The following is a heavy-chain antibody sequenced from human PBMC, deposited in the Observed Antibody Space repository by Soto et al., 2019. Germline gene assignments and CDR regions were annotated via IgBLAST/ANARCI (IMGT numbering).Heavy chain of an antibody. D-gene: IGHD2-2*01. CDR2: IYHSGST. CDR3: ARLGVVPTPKYYYYYGMDV. Sequence: SETLSLTCAVSSGSISSSNWWSWVRQPPGKGLEWIGEIYHSGSTNYNPSLKSRVTISVDTSKNQFSLKLSSVTAADTAVYYCARLGVVPTPKYYYYYGMDVWGQGTTVTVSS. V-gene: IGHV4-4*02. CDR1: SGSISSSNW. J-gene: IGHJ6*02.